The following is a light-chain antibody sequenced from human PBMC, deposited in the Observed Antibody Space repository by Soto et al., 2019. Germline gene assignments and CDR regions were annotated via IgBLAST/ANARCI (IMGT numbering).Light chain of an antibody. J-gene: IGKJ1*01. CDR1: QSISSW. CDR3: HQYGRAPRT. CDR2: DAS. Sequence: IQFTQSPSSLSASVGDRVTITCRASQSISSWLAWYQQKPGKAPKLLIYDASSLESGVPSRFSGSGSGTDFTLTISRLEPEDFAVYHCHQYGRAPRTFGQGTKVDIK. V-gene: IGKV1-5*01.